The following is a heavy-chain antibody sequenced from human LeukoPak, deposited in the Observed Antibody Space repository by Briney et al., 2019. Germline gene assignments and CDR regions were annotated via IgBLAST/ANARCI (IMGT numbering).Heavy chain of an antibody. Sequence: GGSLRLSCAASGFTFSSYGMSWVRQAPGKGLEWVAVISYDGSNKYYADSVKGRFTISRDNSKNTLYLQMNSLRAEDTAVYYCAKDYDFWSGYSNTPYNWFDPWGQGTLVTVSS. CDR3: AKDYDFWSGYSNTPYNWFDP. CDR2: ISYDGSNK. D-gene: IGHD3-3*01. J-gene: IGHJ5*02. V-gene: IGHV3-30*18. CDR1: GFTFSSYG.